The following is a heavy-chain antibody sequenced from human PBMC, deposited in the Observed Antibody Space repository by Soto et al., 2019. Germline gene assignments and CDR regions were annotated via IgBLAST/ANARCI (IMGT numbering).Heavy chain of an antibody. Sequence: PSETLSLTCTVSGGSFSGPYWGWIRQPPGKGLEWIGYIHYSGITNYDPSLRSRVTMSIDMSKNQFSLSLTSVTTADTAIYYCARMEGTKIYCFDYWGPGSLVTVSS. D-gene: IGHD2-8*01. J-gene: IGHJ4*02. V-gene: IGHV4-59*11. CDR3: ARMEGTKIYCFDY. CDR1: GGSFSGPY. CDR2: IHYSGIT.